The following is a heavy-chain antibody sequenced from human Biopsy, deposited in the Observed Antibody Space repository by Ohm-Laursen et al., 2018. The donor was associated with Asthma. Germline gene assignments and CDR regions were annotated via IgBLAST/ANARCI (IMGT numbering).Heavy chain of an antibody. V-gene: IGHV3-11*04. CDR1: GFTFRDYY. Sequence: SLRLSCAASGFTFRDYYMTWIRQAPGKGLEWVAYISSRGSNIFYADSVKGRFTISRDNSKNTLYLQMNSLRAEDTAVYYCAKESGSNYAFDIWGQGTMVTVSS. J-gene: IGHJ3*02. CDR2: ISSRGSNI. D-gene: IGHD1-1*01. CDR3: AKESGSNYAFDI.